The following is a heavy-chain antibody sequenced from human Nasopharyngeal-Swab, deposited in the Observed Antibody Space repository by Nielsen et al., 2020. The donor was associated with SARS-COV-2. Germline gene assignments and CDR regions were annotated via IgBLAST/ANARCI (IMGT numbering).Heavy chain of an antibody. Sequence: GGSLRLSCAGSGFIFGDCAIHWVRQSSAKGLEWVAHIDKKANNYATEYAASVKGRFTTSRDDSSNMAYLQMNRLNTEDTAVYYCTRDNGTYNWFDPWGQGALVTVSS. V-gene: IGHV3-73*01. J-gene: IGHJ5*02. CDR1: GFIFGDCA. CDR3: TRDNGTYNWFDP. D-gene: IGHD3-10*01. CDR2: IDKKANNYAT.